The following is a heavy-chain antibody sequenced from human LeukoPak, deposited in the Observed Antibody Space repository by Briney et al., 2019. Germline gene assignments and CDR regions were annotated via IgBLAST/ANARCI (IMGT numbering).Heavy chain of an antibody. V-gene: IGHV1-8*01. D-gene: IGHD5-18*01. Sequence: GASVKVSCKASGYTFTSYDINWVQQATGQGLEWMGWMNPNSGNTGYAQKFQGRVTMTRNTSISTAYMELSSLRSEDTAVYYCAREDGGYSYGYFYYYYGMDVWGQGTTVTVSS. CDR2: MNPNSGNT. J-gene: IGHJ6*02. CDR3: AREDGGYSYGYFYYYYGMDV. CDR1: GYTFTSYD.